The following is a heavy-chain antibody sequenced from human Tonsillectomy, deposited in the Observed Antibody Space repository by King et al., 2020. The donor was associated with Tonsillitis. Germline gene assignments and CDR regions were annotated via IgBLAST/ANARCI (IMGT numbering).Heavy chain of an antibody. Sequence: LQLQESGPGLVKPSETLSLTCTVSGGSISSSSYYWGWIRQPPGKGLEWIGSIYYSGSTYYNPSLKSRVTISVDTSTNQFSLKLSSVTAADTAVYYCARQGEYYDFWSGYYTGIDYYYYMDVWGKGTTVTVSS. D-gene: IGHD3-3*01. J-gene: IGHJ6*03. CDR2: IYYSGST. V-gene: IGHV4-39*01. CDR3: ARQGEYYDFWSGYYTGIDYYYYMDV. CDR1: GGSISSSSYY.